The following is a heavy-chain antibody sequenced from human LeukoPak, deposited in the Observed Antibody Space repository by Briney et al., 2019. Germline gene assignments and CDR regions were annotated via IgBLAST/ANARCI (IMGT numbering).Heavy chain of an antibody. CDR1: GFTFSSYA. J-gene: IGHJ1*01. Sequence: GGSLRLSCAASGFTFSSYAMSWVRHAPGKGLEWVSAISGSGGSTYYADSVKGRFTISRHNSKNTLYLQMNSLRAEDTAVYYCAKEEHIVVVTATLHHWGQGTLVTVSS. CDR3: AKEEHIVVVTATLHH. V-gene: IGHV3-23*01. CDR2: ISGSGGST. D-gene: IGHD2-21*02.